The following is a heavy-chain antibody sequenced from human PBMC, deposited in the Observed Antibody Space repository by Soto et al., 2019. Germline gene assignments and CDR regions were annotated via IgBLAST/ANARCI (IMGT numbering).Heavy chain of an antibody. CDR3: ARVTERQLPPYYYYGMDV. CDR2: INPSGGST. Sequence: GASVKFCCKASGYTFTSYYMHWVRQAPGQGFEWMGIINPSGGSTNYNPSLKSRVTMSVDTSKNQFSLKLSSVTAADTAVYYCARVTERQLPPYYYYGMDVWGQGTTVTVSS. J-gene: IGHJ6*02. D-gene: IGHD6-13*01. CDR1: GYTFTSYY. V-gene: IGHV1-46*01.